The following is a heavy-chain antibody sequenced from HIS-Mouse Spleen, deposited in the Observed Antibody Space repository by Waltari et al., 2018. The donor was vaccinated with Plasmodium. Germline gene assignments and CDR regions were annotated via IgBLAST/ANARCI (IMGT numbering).Heavy chain of an antibody. V-gene: IGHV3-7*01. Sequence: EVQLVESGGGLVQPGGSLRPSCAASGLPLSCYWMSWVRQAPGKGLEWVANIKQDGSEKYYVDSVKGRFTISRDNAKNSLYLQMNSLRAEDTAVYYCARDRRGYWYFDLWGRGTLVTVSS. D-gene: IGHD5-12*01. CDR3: ARDRRGYWYFDL. CDR1: GLPLSCYW. CDR2: IKQDGSEK. J-gene: IGHJ2*01.